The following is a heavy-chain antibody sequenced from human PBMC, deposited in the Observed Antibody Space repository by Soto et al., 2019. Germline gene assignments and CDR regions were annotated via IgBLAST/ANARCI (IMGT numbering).Heavy chain of an antibody. CDR1: GGSISSYY. CDR2: IYYSGST. D-gene: IGHD2-15*01. J-gene: IGHJ4*02. CDR3: ARARYCSGGSCYGPDY. V-gene: IGHV4-59*01. Sequence: SETLSLTCTVSGGSISSYYWSWIRQPPGKGLEWIGYIYYSGSTNYNPSLKSRVTISVDTSKNQFSLKLSSVTAADTAVYYCARARYCSGGSCYGPDYWGQGTLVTVSS.